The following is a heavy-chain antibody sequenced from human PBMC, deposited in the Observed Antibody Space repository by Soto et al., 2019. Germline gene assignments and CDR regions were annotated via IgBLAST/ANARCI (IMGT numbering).Heavy chain of an antibody. J-gene: IGHJ4*02. V-gene: IGHV3-23*01. CDR3: AKDPHSPAHGY. CDR2: ISARGGST. Sequence: EVQLLESGGGLVQPGESLRLSCAASGFTFTNYAMSWVRQAPGKGLEWVSTISARGGSTYYVDSVKGRFSISRDNSKNTLYLQMSSLRAEDTAVYFCAKDPHSPAHGYWGQGTLVTV. D-gene: IGHD2-2*01. CDR1: GFTFTNYA.